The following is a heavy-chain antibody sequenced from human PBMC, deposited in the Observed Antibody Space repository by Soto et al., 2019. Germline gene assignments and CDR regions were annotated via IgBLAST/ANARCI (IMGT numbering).Heavy chain of an antibody. CDR3: AREAKSWDYYDSSAAAVWFDP. Sequence: GGSLRLSCAASGFTFSDHYMDWVRQAPGKGLEWVGRTRNKANSYTTEYAASVKGRFTISRDDSKNSLYLQMNSLKTEDTAVYYCAREAKSWDYYDSSAAAVWFDPWGQGTLVTVSS. CDR2: TRNKANSYTT. J-gene: IGHJ5*02. V-gene: IGHV3-72*01. CDR1: GFTFSDHY. D-gene: IGHD3-22*01.